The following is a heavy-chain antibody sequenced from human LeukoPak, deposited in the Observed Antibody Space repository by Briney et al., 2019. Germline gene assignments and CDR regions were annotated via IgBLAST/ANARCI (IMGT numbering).Heavy chain of an antibody. CDR3: AREYDYGSGSWAY. Sequence: SETLSLTCTVSGGSISSSSYYWGWIRQPPGKGLEWIGSIYYSGSTYYNPSLKSRVTISVDTSKNQFSLKLSSVTAADTAVYYCAREYDYGSGSWAYWGQGTLVTVSS. V-gene: IGHV4-39*07. J-gene: IGHJ4*02. D-gene: IGHD3-10*01. CDR2: IYYSGST. CDR1: GGSISSSSYY.